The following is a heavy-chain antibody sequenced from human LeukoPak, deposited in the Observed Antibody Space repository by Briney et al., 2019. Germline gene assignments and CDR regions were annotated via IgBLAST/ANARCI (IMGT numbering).Heavy chain of an antibody. CDR3: ASWKQVGYFDY. V-gene: IGHV4-30-2*01. CDR2: IYHSGST. J-gene: IGHJ4*02. D-gene: IGHD1-26*01. CDR1: GRSISSGGYY. Sequence: SETLSLTCTVSGRSISSGGYYWSWIRQPPGKGLEWIGYIYHSGSTYYNPSLKSRATISVDRSKNQFSLKLSSVTAADTAVYYCASWKQVGYFDYWGQGTLVTVSS.